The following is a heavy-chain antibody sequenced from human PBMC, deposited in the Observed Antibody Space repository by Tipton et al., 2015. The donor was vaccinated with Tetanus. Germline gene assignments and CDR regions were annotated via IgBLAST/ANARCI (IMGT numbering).Heavy chain of an antibody. CDR2: TYYRSKWYY. CDR3: ARGNAVMRGAAFDS. CDR1: GDSVSSNIPT. D-gene: IGHD4-11*01. V-gene: IGHV6-1*01. Sequence: GLVKPSQTLSLTCAISGDSVSSNIPTWNWFRQSPSRGLEWLGRTYYRSKWYYDYAVSVKSRITINPDTSRNQFALQLTSVIPEDTAFYYCARGNAVMRGAAFDSWGRGILVTISS. J-gene: IGHJ4*02.